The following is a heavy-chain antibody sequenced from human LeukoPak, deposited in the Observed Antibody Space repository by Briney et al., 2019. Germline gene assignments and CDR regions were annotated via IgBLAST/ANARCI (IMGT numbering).Heavy chain of an antibody. D-gene: IGHD3-22*01. V-gene: IGHV3-74*01. Sequence: GGSLRLSCAASGFTFSSYWMHWVRQARGKGLVWVSRINSDGSSTYYADSVKGRFTISRDNSKNTLYLQMNSLRAEDTAVYYCAKGAQVDSYFQHWGQGTLVTVSS. J-gene: IGHJ1*01. CDR2: INSDGSST. CDR1: GFTFSSYW. CDR3: AKGAQVDSYFQH.